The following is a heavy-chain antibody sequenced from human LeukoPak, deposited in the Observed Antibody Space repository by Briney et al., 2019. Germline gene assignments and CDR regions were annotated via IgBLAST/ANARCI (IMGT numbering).Heavy chain of an antibody. CDR3: AAYDSSGYYYFDY. J-gene: IGHJ4*02. CDR1: GYTFTSYG. Sequence: ASVKVSCKASGYTFTSYGISWVRQAPGKGLEWMGGFDPEDGETIYAQKFQGRVTMTEDTSTDTAYMELSSLRSEDTAVYYCAAYDSSGYYYFDYWGQGTLVTVSS. CDR2: FDPEDGET. D-gene: IGHD3-22*01. V-gene: IGHV1-24*01.